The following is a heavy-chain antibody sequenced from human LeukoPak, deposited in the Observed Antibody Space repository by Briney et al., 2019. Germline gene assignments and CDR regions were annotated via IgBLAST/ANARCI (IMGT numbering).Heavy chain of an antibody. CDR1: GGSISSGDYY. CDR3: ARDSSGWYASDY. J-gene: IGHJ4*02. D-gene: IGHD6-19*01. V-gene: IGHV4-39*07. CDR2: INHSGNP. Sequence: SETLSLTCIVSGGSISSGDYYWSWIRQPPGKGLEWIGEINHSGNPNYNPSLKSRVTISLDTSKNQFSLKLTSVTAADTAVYYCARDSSGWYASDYWGQGTLVTVSS.